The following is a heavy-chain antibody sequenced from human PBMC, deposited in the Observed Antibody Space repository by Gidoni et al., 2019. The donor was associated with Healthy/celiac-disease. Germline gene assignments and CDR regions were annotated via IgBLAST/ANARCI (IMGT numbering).Heavy chain of an antibody. Sequence: QMQLQESGPGLVKPPETLSLTGTVSGGSISSSSYYWGWIRPPPGKGLEWIGSIYYSGGTYSTPSLKSRVTISVDTSKNQFSLKLSSVTAADTAVYYCVGPYYYGSGSTYYWGQGTLVTVSS. CDR3: VGPYYYGSGSTYY. D-gene: IGHD3-10*01. V-gene: IGHV4-39*01. J-gene: IGHJ4*02. CDR1: GGSISSSSYY. CDR2: IYYSGGT.